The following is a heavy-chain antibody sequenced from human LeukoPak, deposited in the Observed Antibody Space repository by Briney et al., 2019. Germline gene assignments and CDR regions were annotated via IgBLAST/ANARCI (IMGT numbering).Heavy chain of an antibody. CDR3: AREDDTGRYMGDDAFDI. J-gene: IGHJ3*02. D-gene: IGHD1-26*01. V-gene: IGHV1-69*06. CDR1: GGTFTSYA. CDR2: IIPMSDTA. Sequence: GASVKVSCKASGGTFTSYAISWVRQAPGQGLEWMGGIIPMSDTANYPQKFRGGLTITADIPTSTVYMELSSLRSEDTAVYYCAREDDTGRYMGDDAFDIWGQGTMVTVSS.